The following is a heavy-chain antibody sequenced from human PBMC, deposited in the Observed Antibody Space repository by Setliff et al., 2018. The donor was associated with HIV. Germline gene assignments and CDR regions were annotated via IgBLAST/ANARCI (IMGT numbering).Heavy chain of an antibody. CDR3: ARLLRGGGDYFDY. D-gene: IGHD3-10*01. J-gene: IGHJ4*02. Sequence: AGSLRLSCAASGFTFSSYSMNWVRQAPGKGLEWVSYISSSSSTIYYADSVKGRFTISRDNAKNSLYLQMNSLRAEDTAVYYCARLLRGGGDYFDYWGQGTLVTVS. V-gene: IGHV3-48*01. CDR1: GFTFSSYS. CDR2: ISSSSSTI.